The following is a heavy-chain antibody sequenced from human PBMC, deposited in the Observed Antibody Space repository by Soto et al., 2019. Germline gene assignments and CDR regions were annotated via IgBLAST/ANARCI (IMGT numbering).Heavy chain of an antibody. CDR1: GGSIGSYY. Sequence: SETLSLTCSVSGGSIGSYYWSWIRQPPGKGLEWIGYIYYSGSTNYNPSLKSRVTISVDTSKNQFSLKLSSVTAADTAVYYCARAYDSSGYYHADWFDPWGQGTLVTVSS. CDR2: IYYSGST. J-gene: IGHJ5*02. CDR3: ARAYDSSGYYHADWFDP. V-gene: IGHV4-59*01. D-gene: IGHD3-22*01.